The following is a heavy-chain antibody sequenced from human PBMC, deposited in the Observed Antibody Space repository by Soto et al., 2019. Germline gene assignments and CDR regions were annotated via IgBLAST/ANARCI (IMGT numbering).Heavy chain of an antibody. V-gene: IGHV1-46*01. J-gene: IGHJ4*02. CDR3: ARDPHRHYYDSSGYPDY. D-gene: IGHD3-22*01. CDR1: GYTFTSYY. CDR2: INPSGGST. Sequence: ASVKVSCKASGYTFTSYYMHWVRQAPGQGLEWMGIINPSGGSTSYAQKFQGRVTMTRDTSTSTVYMELSSLRSEDTAVYYCARDPHRHYYDSSGYPDYWGQGTLVTVS.